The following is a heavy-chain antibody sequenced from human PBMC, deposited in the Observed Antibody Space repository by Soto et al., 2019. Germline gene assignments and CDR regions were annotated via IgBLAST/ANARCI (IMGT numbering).Heavy chain of an antibody. CDR1: GFIFRSYA. V-gene: IGHV3-30-3*01. J-gene: IGHJ6*02. CDR3: ARDDYDSSSYYGSYYYGMDV. D-gene: IGHD3-22*01. CDR2: ISYDGSDK. Sequence: GSLRLSCAASGFIFRSYAMHWVRQAPGKGLEWVTVISYDGSDKYYADSVKGRFTISRDNSKNTLYLQMNSLTTEGTALYYCARDDYDSSSYYGSYYYGMDVWGQGTTVTVSS.